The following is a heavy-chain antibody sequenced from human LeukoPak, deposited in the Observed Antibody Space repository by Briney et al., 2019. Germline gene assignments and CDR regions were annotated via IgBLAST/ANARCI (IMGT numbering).Heavy chain of an antibody. V-gene: IGHV4-34*01. Sequence: SETLSLTCAVYGGSFSGYYWSWIRQPPGKGLEWIGEINHSGSTNYNPSLESRVTIPVDTSKNQFSLKLSSVTAADTAVYYCARAEDGYQIDYWGQGTLVTVSS. J-gene: IGHJ4*02. CDR1: GGSFSGYY. D-gene: IGHD5-24*01. CDR3: ARAEDGYQIDY. CDR2: INHSGST.